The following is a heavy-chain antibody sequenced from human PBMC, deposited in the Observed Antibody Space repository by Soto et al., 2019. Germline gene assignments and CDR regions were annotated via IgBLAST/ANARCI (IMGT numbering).Heavy chain of an antibody. Sequence: PGGSLRLSCAASGFTFTSYAMGWVRQAPGKGLEWVSVISSGGSTYYADSARGRFTISRDNSKDTLSLQMNSLRAEDTAACYCEKTRGAGVQFDYWGQGALVTVSS. D-gene: IGHD2-15*01. J-gene: IGHJ4*02. V-gene: IGHV3-23*01. CDR1: GFTFTSYA. CDR3: EKTRGAGVQFDY. CDR2: ISSGGST.